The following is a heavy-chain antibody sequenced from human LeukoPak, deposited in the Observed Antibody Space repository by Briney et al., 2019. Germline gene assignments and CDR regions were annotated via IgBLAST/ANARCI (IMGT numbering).Heavy chain of an antibody. CDR3: ARDYDILTGYYSPHYYFDY. Sequence: ASVKVSCKASGYTFTSYGISWVRQAPGQGLEWMGWISAYNGNTNYAQKLQGRVIMTTDTSTSTAYMELRSLRSDDTAVYYCARDYDILTGYYSPHYYFDYWGQGTLVTVSS. V-gene: IGHV1-18*01. CDR1: GYTFTSYG. D-gene: IGHD3-9*01. J-gene: IGHJ4*02. CDR2: ISAYNGNT.